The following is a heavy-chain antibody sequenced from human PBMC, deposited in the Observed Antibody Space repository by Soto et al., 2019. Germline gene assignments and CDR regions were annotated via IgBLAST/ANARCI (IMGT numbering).Heavy chain of an antibody. V-gene: IGHV3-33*01. Sequence: QVQLVESGGGVVQPGRSLRLSCAASGFTFSSYGIHWVRQAPGKGLEWVAVIWYDGSNKYYADSVKGRFTISRDNSKNTLYLQMNSLGAADTAVYYCARTQCGDYFDYWGQGTLVTVSS. CDR2: IWYDGSNK. CDR1: GFTFSSYG. CDR3: ARTQCGDYFDY. J-gene: IGHJ4*02. D-gene: IGHD4-17*01.